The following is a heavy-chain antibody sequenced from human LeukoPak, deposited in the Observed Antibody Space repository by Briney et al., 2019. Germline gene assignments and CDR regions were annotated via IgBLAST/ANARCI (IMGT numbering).Heavy chain of an antibody. D-gene: IGHD3-22*01. J-gene: IGHJ3*02. Sequence: GASLQISCEGSGYNFTSYWIGWGRQLPGKGLEWMGIIYPGDPDTRYSPSFQGQVTISADKSISTAYLQWSSLKASDTAMYYCARHGYYDAFDIWGQGTMVTVSS. CDR1: GYNFTSYW. CDR2: IYPGDPDT. V-gene: IGHV5-51*01. CDR3: ARHGYYDAFDI.